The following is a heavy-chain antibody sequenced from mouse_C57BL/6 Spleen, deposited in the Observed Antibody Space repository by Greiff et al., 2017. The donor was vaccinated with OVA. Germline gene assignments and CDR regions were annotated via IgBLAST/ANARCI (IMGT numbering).Heavy chain of an antibody. J-gene: IGHJ1*03. V-gene: IGHV1-22*01. CDR1: GYTFTDSN. CDR3: ASSRYYVGSYWYFDV. Sequence: VQLKQSGPELVKPGASVKMSCKASGYTFTDSNMHWVKQSHGKSLEWIGHLNPNNGGTSYNQKFKGKATLTVNKSSSTAYMELRSLTSEDSAVYYCASSRYYVGSYWYFDVWGTGTTVTVSS. D-gene: IGHD1-1*01. CDR2: LNPNNGGT.